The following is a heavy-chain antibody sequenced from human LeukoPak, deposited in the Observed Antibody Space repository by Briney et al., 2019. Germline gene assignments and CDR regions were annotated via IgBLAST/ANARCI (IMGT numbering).Heavy chain of an antibody. V-gene: IGHV3-23*01. J-gene: IGHJ3*02. CDR3: ARDGDAFDI. Sequence: GGSLRLSCAASGFTFSSYAMTWVRQAPGVGLEWVSTISGSDGSTYYADSVKGRFTVSRDNSKNTLYLQMNSLRAEDTAVYYCARDGDAFDIWGQGTMVTVSS. CDR2: ISGSDGST. CDR1: GFTFSSYA.